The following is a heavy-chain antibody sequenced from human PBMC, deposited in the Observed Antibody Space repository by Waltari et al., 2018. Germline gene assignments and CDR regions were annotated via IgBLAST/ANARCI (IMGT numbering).Heavy chain of an antibody. CDR1: GLTFSTSA. J-gene: IGHJ4*02. V-gene: IGHV3-23*01. CDR2: ISCGVGKM. Sequence: EVQLLESGGGLVQPGGSLRLSCVVSGLTFSTSAMRWVCQAPGNGLGWVSSISCGVGKMYYGDSVRVRFTISRDNSKNALYLQMNSLRAEDTAVYYCAKEIRPNDYWGQGTLVTVSS. CDR3: AKEIRPNDY.